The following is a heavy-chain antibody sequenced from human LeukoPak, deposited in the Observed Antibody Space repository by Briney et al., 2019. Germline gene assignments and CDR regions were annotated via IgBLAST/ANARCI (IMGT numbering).Heavy chain of an antibody. D-gene: IGHD1-26*01. CDR2: ISYDESNK. CDR1: GFTFSSYG. J-gene: IGHJ4*02. Sequence: PGRSLRLSCAASGFTFSSYGMHWVRQVPDNLLEWVAVISYDESNKYNADSVKGRFTISRDNSKNTLYLQTNSLRAEDTAVYYCAKDRQWELLDYWGQGTLVTVSS. CDR3: AKDRQWELLDY. V-gene: IGHV3-30*18.